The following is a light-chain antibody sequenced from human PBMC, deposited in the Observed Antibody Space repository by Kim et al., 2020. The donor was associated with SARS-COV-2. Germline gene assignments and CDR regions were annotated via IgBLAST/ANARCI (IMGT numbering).Light chain of an antibody. V-gene: IGKV3-11*01. J-gene: IGKJ4*01. CDR2: DAS. Sequence: PGERATLSCRASQSVSSYLAWYQPKPGQAPRLLIYDASNRATGIPARFSGSGSGTDFTLTISSLEPEDFAVYYCQQRSNWPPRVTFGGGTKVEIK. CDR1: QSVSSY. CDR3: QQRSNWPPRVT.